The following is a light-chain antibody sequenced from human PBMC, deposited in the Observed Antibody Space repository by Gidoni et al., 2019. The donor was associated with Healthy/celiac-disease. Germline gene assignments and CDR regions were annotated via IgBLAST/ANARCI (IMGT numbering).Light chain of an antibody. CDR3: QSYDRSLSGSYVV. CDR2: GNS. CDR1: SSNIGAGYD. Sequence: QSVLTPPPSVSGAPGQRVTISCTGSSSNIGAGYDVHWYQQLPGTAPKLLIYGNSNRPSGVPDRFSGSKSGTSASLAITGLQAEDEADYYCQSYDRSLSGSYVVFGGGTKLTVL. J-gene: IGLJ2*01. V-gene: IGLV1-40*01.